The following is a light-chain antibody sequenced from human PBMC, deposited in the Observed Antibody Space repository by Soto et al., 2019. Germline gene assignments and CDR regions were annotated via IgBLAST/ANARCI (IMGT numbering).Light chain of an antibody. J-gene: IGKJ3*01. CDR2: GAA. CDR1: QTVNSTY. CDR3: QQYGSLPTT. V-gene: IGKV3-20*01. Sequence: EIVLTQSPGTLSSSPGERATLSCRASQTVNSTYLAWYQQKPGQAPRLLIYGAANRATGIPERFRGSGSGTDFTLTISRLEPEDFTVYYCQQYGSLPTTFGPGSKVDIK.